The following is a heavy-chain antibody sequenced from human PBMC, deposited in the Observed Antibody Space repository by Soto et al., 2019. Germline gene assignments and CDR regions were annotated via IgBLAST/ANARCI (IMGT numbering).Heavy chain of an antibody. CDR1: GFTFSSYW. D-gene: IGHD6-19*01. J-gene: IGHJ4*02. CDR3: VTKEQWLGYFDY. CDR2: IKQDGSEK. Sequence: PVGSLRLSCAASGFTFSSYWVSWVRQAPGKGLEWVANIKQDGSEKYYVDSVKGRFTTSRDNAKNSLYLQMNSLRAEDTAVYYCVTKEQWLGYFDYWGQGTLVTVSS. V-gene: IGHV3-7*03.